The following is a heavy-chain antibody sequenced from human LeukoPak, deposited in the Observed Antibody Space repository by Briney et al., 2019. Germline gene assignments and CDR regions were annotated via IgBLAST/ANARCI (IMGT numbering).Heavy chain of an antibody. D-gene: IGHD3-10*01. Sequence: ASVKVSCKASGYTFTSYAMNWVRQAPGQGLEWMGWINTNTGNPTYAQGFTGRFVFSLDTSVSTAYLQISSLKAEDTAVYYCAGEDLGYYGSGPRDYWGRGTLVTVSS. CDR2: INTNTGNP. CDR1: GYTFTSYA. V-gene: IGHV7-4-1*02. CDR3: AGEDLGYYGSGPRDY. J-gene: IGHJ4*02.